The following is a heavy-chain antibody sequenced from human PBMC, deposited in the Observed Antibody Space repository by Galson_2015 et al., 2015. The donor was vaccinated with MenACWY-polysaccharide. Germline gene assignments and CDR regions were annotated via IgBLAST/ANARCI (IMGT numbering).Heavy chain of an antibody. CDR1: EYTSTSYD. CDR2: MSPNSANT. J-gene: IGHJ2*01. D-gene: IGHD2-15*01. V-gene: IGHV1-8*01. Sequence: SVKVSCKASEYTSTSYDINWVRQAPGQGLEWMGWMSPNSANTGYAQKFQGRVTMTRNTSMSTAYMELSSLRFEDTAVYYCARGGAARRAGYLDLWGRGTLVTVSS. CDR3: ARGGAARRAGYLDL.